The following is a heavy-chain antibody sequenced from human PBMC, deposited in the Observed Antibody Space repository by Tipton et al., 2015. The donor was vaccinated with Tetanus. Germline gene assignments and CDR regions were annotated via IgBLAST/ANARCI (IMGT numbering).Heavy chain of an antibody. J-gene: IGHJ5*02. Sequence: LRLSCTVSRGSINSGTFYWDWIRQPPGKGLEWIGNIYYNGNTLENPSLKGRVTLSLDKSKNQFSLNLTSVTAADTAVYYCARTAHNWFDPWGQGILVTVSS. CDR2: IYYNGNT. V-gene: IGHV4-39*01. D-gene: IGHD2-21*02. CDR1: RGSINSGTFY. CDR3: ARTAHNWFDP.